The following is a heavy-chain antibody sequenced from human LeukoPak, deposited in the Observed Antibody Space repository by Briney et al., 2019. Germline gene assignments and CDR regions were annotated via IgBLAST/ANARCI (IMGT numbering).Heavy chain of an antibody. CDR2: TYYRSKWYN. V-gene: IGHV6-1*01. Sequence: SQTLSLTCAISGDSFSSNDAAWNWTRQSPSRGLEWLGRTYYRSKWYNDYAVSVKSRITINPDTSKNQFSLQLNSVTPEDTAVYYCAREMWSVEWFDPWGQGTLVTVSS. CDR3: AREMWSVEWFDP. D-gene: IGHD2-21*01. CDR1: GDSFSSNDAA. J-gene: IGHJ5*02.